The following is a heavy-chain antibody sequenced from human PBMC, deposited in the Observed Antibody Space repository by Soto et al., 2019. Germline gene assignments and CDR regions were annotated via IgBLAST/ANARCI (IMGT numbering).Heavy chain of an antibody. V-gene: IGHV3-30-3*01. CDR1: GFTFSSYS. D-gene: IGHD2-2*01. J-gene: IGHJ4*02. CDR2: ISYDGINK. Sequence: PGGSLRLSCAACGFTFSSYSIHWVRQAPCKGLEWVAVISYDGINKYYADSVKGRFTISRDNSKNTLYLQMNILRAEDTAVYYCAMLGYCSSPSCYNVDYWGQGTLVAVSS. CDR3: AMLGYCSSPSCYNVDY.